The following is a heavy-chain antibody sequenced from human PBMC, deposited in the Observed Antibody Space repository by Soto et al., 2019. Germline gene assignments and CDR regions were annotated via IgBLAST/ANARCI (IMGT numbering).Heavy chain of an antibody. CDR1: GGTVSSYT. CDR2: IITILGIA. V-gene: IGHV1-69*02. Sequence: QVQLVQSGAEVKKPGSSVKVSCKASGGTVSSYTSSWVRQAPGQGLEWMGRIITILGIANYAQKFQGRVTITADKSTSTAYMELSSLRAGDTAVYYCARGGITMVRGQLDYWGQGTLVTVSS. J-gene: IGHJ4*02. D-gene: IGHD3-10*01. CDR3: ARGGITMVRGQLDY.